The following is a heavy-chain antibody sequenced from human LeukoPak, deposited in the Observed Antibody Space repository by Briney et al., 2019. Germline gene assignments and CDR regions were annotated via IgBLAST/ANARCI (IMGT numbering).Heavy chain of an antibody. V-gene: IGHV4-31*03. CDR3: AREGDDSRGYYVVGAFDI. CDR1: GGSISSGGYY. CDR2: IYYSGST. D-gene: IGHD3-22*01. Sequence: SETLSLTCTVSGGSISSGGYYWSWIRQHPGKGLEWIGYIYYSGSTYYNPSLKSRVTISVDTSKNQFFLKLSSVTAADTAVYYCAREGDDSRGYYVVGAFDIWGQGTMVTVSS. J-gene: IGHJ3*02.